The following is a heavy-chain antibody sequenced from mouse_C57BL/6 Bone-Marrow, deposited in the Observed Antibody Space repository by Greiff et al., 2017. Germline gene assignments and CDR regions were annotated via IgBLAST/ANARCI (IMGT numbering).Heavy chain of an antibody. CDR2: ISSGGSYP. J-gene: IGHJ3*01. Sequence: EVKLMESGGDLVKPGGSLKLSCAASGFTFSSYGMSWVRQTPDKRLEWVATISSGGSYPSYPDSVKGRFTISRDNAKNTLYLQRSSLKSEDTAMYYCARRGYYISWFAYWGQGTLVTVSA. CDR1: GFTFSSYG. CDR3: ARRGYYISWFAY. V-gene: IGHV5-6*02. D-gene: IGHD2-12*01.